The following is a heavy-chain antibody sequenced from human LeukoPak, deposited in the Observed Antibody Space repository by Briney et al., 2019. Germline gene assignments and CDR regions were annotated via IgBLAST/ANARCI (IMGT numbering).Heavy chain of an antibody. J-gene: IGHJ6*03. V-gene: IGHV5-51*01. CDR2: IYPGDSDT. Sequence: GESLKISWKGSGYSFTSYWIGWVRQMPAQRLEWMGFIYPGDSDTRYRPSFQGQVTISADKSISTAYLQWSSLKASDTAMYYCARHSYYYYYMDVWGKGTTVTVSS. CDR3: ARHSYYYYYMDV. CDR1: GYSFTSYW.